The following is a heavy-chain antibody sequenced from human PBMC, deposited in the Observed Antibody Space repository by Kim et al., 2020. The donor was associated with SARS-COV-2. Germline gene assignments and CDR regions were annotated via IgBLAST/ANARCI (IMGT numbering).Heavy chain of an antibody. Sequence: GGSLRLSCATSGFPFSSWAMAWVRQAPGKGLEWVSGIRGGGDRTEYADSVKGRFTISRDNSKNTLYLHVNSLRAEDTAVYYCAYIWNRAYWGQGTLVTVSS. V-gene: IGHV3-23*01. J-gene: IGHJ4*02. CDR3: AYIWNRAY. D-gene: IGHD1-1*01. CDR1: GFPFSSWA. CDR2: IRGGGDRT.